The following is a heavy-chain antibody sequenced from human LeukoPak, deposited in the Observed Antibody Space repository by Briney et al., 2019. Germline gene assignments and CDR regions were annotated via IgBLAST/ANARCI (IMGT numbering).Heavy chain of an antibody. CDR1: GFTFSSYE. J-gene: IGHJ4*02. Sequence: GGSLRLSCAASGFTFSSYEMNWVRQAPGKGLEWVSYISSSGSTIYYADSVKGRFTISRDNAKNTLYLQMNSLRAEDTAVYYCASGEQWLSSEFDYWGQGTLVTVSS. CDR2: ISSSGSTI. CDR3: ASGEQWLSSEFDY. V-gene: IGHV3-48*03. D-gene: IGHD6-19*01.